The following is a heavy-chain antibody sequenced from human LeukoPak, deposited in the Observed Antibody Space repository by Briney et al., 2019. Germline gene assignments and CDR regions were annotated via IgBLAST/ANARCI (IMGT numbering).Heavy chain of an antibody. J-gene: IGHJ3*02. Sequence: PGGSLRLSCEASGFTFSNTWMSWVRQAPGKGLEWVANIKHDGGEKYTVDSVKGRFTISRDNAKDSLYLQMSSLRPEDTDVYYCARDRPNDYGHNLGGFDIWGQGTLVTVSS. CDR1: GFTFSNTW. CDR2: IKHDGGEK. CDR3: ARDRPNDYGHNLGGFDI. D-gene: IGHD4-17*01. V-gene: IGHV3-7*01.